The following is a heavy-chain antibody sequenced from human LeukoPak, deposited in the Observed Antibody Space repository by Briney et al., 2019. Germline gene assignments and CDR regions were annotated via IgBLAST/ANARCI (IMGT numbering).Heavy chain of an antibody. V-gene: IGHV3-53*04. CDR1: GFTVSNNY. J-gene: IGHJ5*02. CDR3: ARGLQQQLGWFDP. CDR2: IYSGGGT. Sequence: GGSLRLSCSASGFTVSNNYMSWVRQAPGKGLEWVSIIYSGGGTNYADSVKGRFTISRNNSKNTLYLQMSSLRPDDTAVYYCARGLQQQLGWFDPWGQGTLVTVFS. D-gene: IGHD6-13*01.